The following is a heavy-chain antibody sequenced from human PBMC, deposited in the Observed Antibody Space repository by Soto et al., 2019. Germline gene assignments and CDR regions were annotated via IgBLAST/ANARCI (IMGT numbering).Heavy chain of an antibody. CDR2: ISKDGSKR. CDR1: RFTFSSYG. Sequence: QVQLVESGGGVVQPGNSLRLSCAASRFTFSSYGMHWVRQAPGKGLEWVAMISKDGSKRNHADSVTGRFTISRDNSKNTLYLQMNSLRPEDTAVYYCASDKIGSYSRDYWGQGTLVTVCS. CDR3: ASDKIGSYSRDY. D-gene: IGHD1-26*01. J-gene: IGHJ4*02. V-gene: IGHV3-30*03.